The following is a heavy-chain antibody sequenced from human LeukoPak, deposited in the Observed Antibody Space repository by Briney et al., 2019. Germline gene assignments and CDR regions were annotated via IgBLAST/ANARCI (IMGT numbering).Heavy chain of an antibody. CDR2: IYYSGST. CDR1: GVSISSGAYY. Sequence: SQTLSLTCTVSGVSISSGAYYWSWIRQPPGKGLEWIGYIYYSGSTHYTPSLKSRITISVDTSKSQFSLKLSSVTAADTAVYYCAREGVGVNTGVFDYWGQGTLVTVSS. V-gene: IGHV4-30-4*08. D-gene: IGHD1-26*01. J-gene: IGHJ4*02. CDR3: AREGVGVNTGVFDY.